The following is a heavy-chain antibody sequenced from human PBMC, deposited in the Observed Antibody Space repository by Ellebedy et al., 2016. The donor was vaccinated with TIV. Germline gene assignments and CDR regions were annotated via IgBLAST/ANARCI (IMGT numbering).Heavy chain of an antibody. CDR2: IYQDGSAQ. CDR1: GFSFRSYW. D-gene: IGHD4-17*01. J-gene: IGHJ5*02. CDR3: ARRGSYGDYSVQVNSWFDL. V-gene: IGHV3-7*01. Sequence: GESLKISCAASGFSFRSYWMSWVRQAPGKGLEWVANIYQDGSAQYYVDSVKGRFTISRDNAKNSVYLHMNSLRAEDTAVYYCARRGSYGDYSVQVNSWFDLWGQGTLVTVSS.